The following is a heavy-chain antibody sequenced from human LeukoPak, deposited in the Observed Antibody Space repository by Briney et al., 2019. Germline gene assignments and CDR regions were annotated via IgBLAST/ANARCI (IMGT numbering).Heavy chain of an antibody. Sequence: APVKVSCKASVYTFTGYYMHWVRQAPGQGLEWMGWINPNSGGTNYAQKFQGRVTMTRDTSISPAYMELSRLRSDDTAVYYCARDRYDSSGYYDYWGQGTLVSVSS. CDR2: INPNSGGT. D-gene: IGHD3-22*01. J-gene: IGHJ4*02. CDR3: ARDRYDSSGYYDY. V-gene: IGHV1-2*02. CDR1: VYTFTGYY.